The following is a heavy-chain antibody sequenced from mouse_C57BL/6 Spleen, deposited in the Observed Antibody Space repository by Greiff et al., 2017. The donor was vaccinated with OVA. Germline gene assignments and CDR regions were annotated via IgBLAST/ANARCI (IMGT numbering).Heavy chain of an antibody. CDR2: IDPEDGET. V-gene: IGHV14-2*01. J-gene: IGHJ3*01. D-gene: IGHD1-1*01. Sequence: EVQLQQSGAELVKPGASVKLSCTASGFNITDYYMHWVKQRTEQGLEWIGRIDPEDGETKYATKFKGKATITADTSSNTAYLQLSSLTSENTSVYYCARWDYYGSSSFAYWGQGTLVTVSA. CDR1: GFNITDYY. CDR3: ARWDYYGSSSFAY.